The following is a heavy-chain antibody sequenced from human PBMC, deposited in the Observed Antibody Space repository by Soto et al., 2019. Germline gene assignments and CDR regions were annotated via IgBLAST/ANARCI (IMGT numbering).Heavy chain of an antibody. D-gene: IGHD6-13*01. Sequence: RGSLRLSCAASGLTFSSYAMSWVRQAPGKGLEWVSAISGSGGSTYYADSVKGRFTISRDNSKNTLYLQMNSLRAEDTAVYYCAKGGYSSSWYRWFDPWGQGTLVTVSS. V-gene: IGHV3-23*01. CDR3: AKGGYSSSWYRWFDP. CDR1: GLTFSSYA. J-gene: IGHJ5*02. CDR2: ISGSGGST.